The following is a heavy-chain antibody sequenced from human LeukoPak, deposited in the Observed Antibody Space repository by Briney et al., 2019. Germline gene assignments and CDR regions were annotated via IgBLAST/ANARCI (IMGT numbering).Heavy chain of an antibody. Sequence: SETLSLTCTVSGGSISSYYWSWIRQPAGKGLEWIGRIYSSGSTNYNPSLKSRVTISVDTSKNQFSLKLSSVTAADTAVYYCARGPYQLLYPDYWGQGTLVTVSS. CDR1: GGSISSYY. D-gene: IGHD2-2*02. CDR2: IYSSGST. J-gene: IGHJ4*02. V-gene: IGHV4-4*07. CDR3: ARGPYQLLYPDY.